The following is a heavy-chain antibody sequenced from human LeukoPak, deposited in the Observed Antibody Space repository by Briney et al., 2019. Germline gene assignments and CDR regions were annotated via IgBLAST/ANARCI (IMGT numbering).Heavy chain of an antibody. CDR1: GYTFTSYY. V-gene: IGHV1-46*01. Sequence: ASVKVSCKASGYTFTSYYMHWVRQAPGQGLEWMGIINPSGGSTSYAQKFQGRVTMTRDTSTSTVYMELSSLRSEDTAVYHCARDLSYGTPMDAFDIWGQGTMVTVSS. J-gene: IGHJ3*02. CDR2: INPSGGST. D-gene: IGHD5-18*01. CDR3: ARDLSYGTPMDAFDI.